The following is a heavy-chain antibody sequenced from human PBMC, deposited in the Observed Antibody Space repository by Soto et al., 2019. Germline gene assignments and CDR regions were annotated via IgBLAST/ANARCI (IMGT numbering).Heavy chain of an antibody. CDR3: ARDGRFLLGWFDV. J-gene: IGHJ5*02. CDR2: INPNSGDT. Sequence: QVRLVQSGAELKKPGASVKVSCKASGYTFAGHYINWVRQAPGQGLEWMGWINPNSGDTNYAHKFQGRVSMTMDTSISTAYMQLSGLRFHDTAVYYCARDGRFLLGWFDVWGQGTLATVSS. V-gene: IGHV1-2*02. D-gene: IGHD1-1*01. CDR1: GYTFAGHY.